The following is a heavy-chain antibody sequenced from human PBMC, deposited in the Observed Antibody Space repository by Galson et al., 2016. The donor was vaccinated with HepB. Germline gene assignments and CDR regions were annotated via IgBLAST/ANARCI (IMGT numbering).Heavy chain of an antibody. CDR1: GGSISSTSYY. J-gene: IGHJ4*02. CDR3: GSSAGCELDS. Sequence: LSLTCTVSGGSISSTSYYWGWIRQPPGKGLEWIGSVSYTGSTYKNPSLRSRVTMSVGTSKNQFSLRLTSVTAADTAVYYCGSSAGCELDSWGRGTLVTVSS. D-gene: IGHD2-2*01. CDR2: VSYTGST. V-gene: IGHV4-39*01.